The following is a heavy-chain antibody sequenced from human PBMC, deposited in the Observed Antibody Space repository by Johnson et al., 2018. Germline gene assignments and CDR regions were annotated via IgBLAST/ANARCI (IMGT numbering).Heavy chain of an antibody. J-gene: IGHJ6*02. Sequence: QVQLVESGGGVVQPGRSLRLSCAASGFTFSSYAMYWVRQAPGRGLEWVAVILYDGSNNYYADSVKGRFTIFRDNSKNTLYLQMNSLRAEDTAGYYCAKVMMDSNAPALYYYYYGMDVWGQGTTVTVSS. CDR2: ILYDGSNN. V-gene: IGHV3-30*04. D-gene: IGHD2-2*03. CDR3: AKVMMDSNAPALYYYYYGMDV. CDR1: GFTFSSYA.